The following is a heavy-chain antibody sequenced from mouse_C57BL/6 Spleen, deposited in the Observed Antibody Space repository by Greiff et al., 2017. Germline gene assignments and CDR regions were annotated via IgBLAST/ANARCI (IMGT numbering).Heavy chain of an antibody. CDR2: ISSGSSTI. CDR3: ARRGPHCDFDV. J-gene: IGHJ1*03. Sequence: EVKLMESGGGLVKPGGSLKLSCAASGFTFSDYGMHWVRQAPEKWLEWVAYISSGSSTIYYADTVKGRFTISRDNAKNTLCLQMTSLRSEDTAMYYFARRGPHCDFDVWGTGTTVTVSS. V-gene: IGHV5-17*01. CDR1: GFTFSDYG.